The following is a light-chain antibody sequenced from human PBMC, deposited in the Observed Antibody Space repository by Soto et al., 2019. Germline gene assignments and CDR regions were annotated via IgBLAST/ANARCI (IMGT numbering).Light chain of an antibody. CDR2: QTS. Sequence: EIVLTRSPATLSSFPGYRFTLACVASQYINTRLAWYQHRPGQAPRLLIYQTSIRAAGIPARFSASGSGTDFTLTISDVQPEDFALYYCHQRPSSPRTLGQGTKVDIK. CDR1: QYINTR. V-gene: IGKV3-11*01. CDR3: HQRPSSPRT. J-gene: IGKJ1*01.